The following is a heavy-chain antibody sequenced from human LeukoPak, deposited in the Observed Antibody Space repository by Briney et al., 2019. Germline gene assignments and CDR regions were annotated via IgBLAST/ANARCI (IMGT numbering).Heavy chain of an antibody. CDR2: IYYSGST. CDR3: AREGRGWYFDY. Sequence: SETLSLTCTVSGGSISSYYWSWIRQPPGKGLEWIGYIYYSGSTNYNPPLKSRVTISVDTSKNQFSLKLSSVTAADTAVYYCAREGRGWYFDYWGQGTLVTVSS. D-gene: IGHD6-19*01. V-gene: IGHV4-59*01. J-gene: IGHJ4*02. CDR1: GGSISSYY.